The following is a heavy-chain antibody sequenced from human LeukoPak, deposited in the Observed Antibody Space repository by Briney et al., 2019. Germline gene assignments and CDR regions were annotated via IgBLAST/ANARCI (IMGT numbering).Heavy chain of an antibody. D-gene: IGHD1-26*01. Sequence: SETLSLTCTVSGGSISNRSYYWGWIRQPPGKGLEWIGYIYSSGNTIYNPSLKSRVTISVDTSKNQFSLKLSSVTAADTAVYYCVRDRELTYWGQGTLVTVSS. J-gene: IGHJ4*02. V-gene: IGHV4-61*01. CDR2: IYSSGNT. CDR3: VRDRELTY. CDR1: GGSISNRSYY.